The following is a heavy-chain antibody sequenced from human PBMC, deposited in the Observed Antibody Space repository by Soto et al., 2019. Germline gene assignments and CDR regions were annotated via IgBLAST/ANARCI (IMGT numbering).Heavy chain of an antibody. CDR1: GFTFSNAW. Sequence: GGSLRLSCAASGFTFSNAWMSWVRQAPGKGLEWVGRIKTKTDGGTTDYAATVKGRFTISRDDTKNTLYLQMNSQKTEATAVYYCTTAPLRDYWGQGTLVTVSS. CDR3: TTAPLRDY. CDR2: IKTKTDGGTT. V-gene: IGHV3-15*01. J-gene: IGHJ4*02.